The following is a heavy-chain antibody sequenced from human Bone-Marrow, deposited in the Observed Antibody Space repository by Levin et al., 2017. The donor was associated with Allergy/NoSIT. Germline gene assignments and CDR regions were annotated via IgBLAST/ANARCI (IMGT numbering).Heavy chain of an antibody. Sequence: GGSLRLSCAASGFTFSSYSMNWVRQAPGKGLNWVSSITSSSSYIYYADSVKGRFTITRDNAKNSLYLQMNSLRAEDTAVYYCARGLEYRGLPCGPGTLVIVSS. CDR3: ARGLEYRGLP. V-gene: IGHV3-21*01. CDR2: ITSSSSYI. D-gene: IGHD5-12*01. CDR1: GFTFSSYS. J-gene: IGHJ5*02.